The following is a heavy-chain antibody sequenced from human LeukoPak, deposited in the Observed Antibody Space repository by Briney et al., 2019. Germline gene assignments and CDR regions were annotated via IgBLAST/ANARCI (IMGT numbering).Heavy chain of an antibody. V-gene: IGHV3-7*04. D-gene: IGHD6-19*01. Sequence: PGGSLRLSCAASGFTFSYCWMSWVRQAPGKGLEWVANIKQDGSEKNYVDSVKGRFTTSRDNAKNSLYLQMNSLRAEDTAVYYCARPPPRRDGSGWNYFDYWGQGTLVTVSS. CDR3: ARPPPRRDGSGWNYFDY. CDR2: IKQDGSEK. CDR1: GFTFSYCW. J-gene: IGHJ4*02.